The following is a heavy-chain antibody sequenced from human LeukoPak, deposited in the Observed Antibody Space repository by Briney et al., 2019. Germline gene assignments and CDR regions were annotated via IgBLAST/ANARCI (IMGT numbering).Heavy chain of an antibody. V-gene: IGHV5-51*01. CDR3: ARRVTFGGVNAFDI. J-gene: IGHJ3*02. CDR1: GSPFTKNW. CDR2: IYPPDSDT. D-gene: IGHD3-16*01. Sequence: GGSLQISCQGSGSPFTKNWIGWVRQMPGKGLEWMGIIYPPDSDTRYGRSFQGQVTISVDKSISTAYLQWSSLKASDTAMYYCARRVTFGGVNAFDIWGQGTMVTVSS.